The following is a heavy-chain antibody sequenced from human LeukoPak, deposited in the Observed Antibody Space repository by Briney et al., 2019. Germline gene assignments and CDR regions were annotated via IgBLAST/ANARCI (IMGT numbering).Heavy chain of an antibody. D-gene: IGHD1-26*01. CDR3: ARDFGGSFGY. CDR1: GFTVSNNY. Sequence: GGSLRLSCAASGFTVSNNYMSWVRQAPGKGLEWVSVIYSGDNTYYAESVKGRFTISRDNSKNTLFLQMNRLRAEDTAVYYCARDFGGSFGYWGQGTLVTVSS. V-gene: IGHV3-66*01. CDR2: IYSGDNT. J-gene: IGHJ4*02.